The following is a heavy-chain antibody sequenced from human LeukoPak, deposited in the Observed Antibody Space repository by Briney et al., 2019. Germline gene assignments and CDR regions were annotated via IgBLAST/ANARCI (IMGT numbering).Heavy chain of an antibody. J-gene: IGHJ5*02. D-gene: IGHD3-3*01. CDR1: GFMFRSYA. Sequence: GGSLRLSCAASGFMFRSYAMHWVRQAPGKGLEWVALISYDGSNKYYADSVKGRFTISRDNSKNTLYLQMNSLRAEDTAVYYCARSIMIFGVARGLGDWFDPWGQGTLVTVSS. CDR2: ISYDGSNK. V-gene: IGHV3-30-3*01. CDR3: ARSIMIFGVARGLGDWFDP.